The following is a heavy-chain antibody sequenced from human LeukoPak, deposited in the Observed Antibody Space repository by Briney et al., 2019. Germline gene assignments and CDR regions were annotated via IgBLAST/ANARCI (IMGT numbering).Heavy chain of an antibody. J-gene: IGHJ6*02. V-gene: IGHV3-74*01. CDR1: GFTFSNYW. CDR3: ARGNYYAMDV. Sequence: PGGSLRLSCAASGFTFSNYWMHWVRQAPGKGLVWVSRINSDRSTTSHSDSVKGRFTISRDNAKNTLYLQMNNLRAEDTAVYYCARGNYYAMDVWAQGTTVTVSS. CDR2: INSDRSTT.